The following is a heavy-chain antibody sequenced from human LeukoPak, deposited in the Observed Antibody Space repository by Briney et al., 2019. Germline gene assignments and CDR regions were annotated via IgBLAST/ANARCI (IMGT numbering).Heavy chain of an antibody. Sequence: PSETLSLTCTVSGGSISSYYWSWIRQPPGKGLEWIGYIYYSGSTNYNPSLKSRVTISVDTSKNQFSLKLSSVTAADTAVYYCARRGSSWFHIGYWGQGTLVTVSS. CDR1: GGSISSYY. V-gene: IGHV4-59*08. D-gene: IGHD6-13*01. CDR2: IYYSGST. CDR3: ARRGSSWFHIGY. J-gene: IGHJ4*02.